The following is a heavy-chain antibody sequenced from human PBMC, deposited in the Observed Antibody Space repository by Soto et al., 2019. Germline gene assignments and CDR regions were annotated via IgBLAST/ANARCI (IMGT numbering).Heavy chain of an antibody. CDR3: ARGDGPGSWRYDP. CDR1: GYTFRTYA. CDR2: INVGNGKT. J-gene: IGHJ5*02. Sequence: SSVKVSCKTSGYTFRTYAIHWVRQAPGQRLEWLGNINVGNGKTEYSQKFQDRVTITGDTSASTGYMELSRLTSQDTAIYYCARGDGPGSWRYDPWGQGTEVTVSP. D-gene: IGHD3-10*01. V-gene: IGHV1-3*01.